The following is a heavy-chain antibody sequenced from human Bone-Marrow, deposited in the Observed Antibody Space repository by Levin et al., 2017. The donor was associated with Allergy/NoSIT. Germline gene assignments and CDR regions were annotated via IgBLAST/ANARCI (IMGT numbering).Heavy chain of an antibody. J-gene: IGHJ5*02. CDR1: GYTFTSYG. CDR3: ARDYGVRRKPTNWFDP. D-gene: IGHD3-10*01. Sequence: GESLKISCKASGYTFTSYGISWVRQAPGQGLEWMGWISAYNGNTNYAQKLQGRVTMTTDTSTSTAYMELRSLRSDDTAVYYCARDYGVRRKPTNWFDPWGQGTLVTVSS. V-gene: IGHV1-18*01. CDR2: ISAYNGNT.